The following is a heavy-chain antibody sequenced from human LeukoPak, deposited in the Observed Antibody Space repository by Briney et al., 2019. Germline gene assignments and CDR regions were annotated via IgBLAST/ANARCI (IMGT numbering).Heavy chain of an antibody. CDR1: GFTFSSYA. CDR3: AREDTVTTNFDY. CDR2: ISYDGSNK. V-gene: IGHV3-30-3*01. D-gene: IGHD4-17*01. Sequence: GGSLRLSCAASGFTFSSYAMSWVRQAPGKGLEWVAVISYDGSNKYYADSVKGRFTISRDNSKNTLYLQMNSLRAEDTAVYYCAREDTVTTNFDYWGQGTLVTVSS. J-gene: IGHJ4*02.